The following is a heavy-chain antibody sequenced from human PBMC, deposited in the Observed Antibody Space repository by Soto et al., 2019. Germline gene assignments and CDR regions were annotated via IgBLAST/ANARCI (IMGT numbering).Heavy chain of an antibody. V-gene: IGHV3-23*01. D-gene: IGHD6-19*01. CDR3: AKNIAVAGTGYYGMDV. CDR1: GFTFSSYA. J-gene: IGHJ6*02. CDR2: ISGSGGST. Sequence: EVQLLESGGGLVQPGGSLRLSCAASGFTFSSYAMNWVRQAPGKGLEWVSTISGSGGSTYYADSVKGRFTISSDNSKNTLYLQMNSLRADDTAVYYCAKNIAVAGTGYYGMDVWGQGTTVTVSS.